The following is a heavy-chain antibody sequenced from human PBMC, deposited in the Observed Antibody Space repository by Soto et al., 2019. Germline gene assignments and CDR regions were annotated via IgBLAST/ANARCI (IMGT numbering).Heavy chain of an antibody. Sequence: EVQLVESGGGLVQPGGSLRLSCEASEFTFGDYWMSWVRQAPGKGLEWVTNIKQDGSEIYYVDSVKGRFTISRDNARNSLFLQMNRLRAEDTDVYFCARVRTVNYYGMDVWGRGTTVTVSS. V-gene: IGHV3-7*05. CDR2: IKQDGSEI. CDR3: ARVRTVNYYGMDV. CDR1: EFTFGDYW. J-gene: IGHJ6*02.